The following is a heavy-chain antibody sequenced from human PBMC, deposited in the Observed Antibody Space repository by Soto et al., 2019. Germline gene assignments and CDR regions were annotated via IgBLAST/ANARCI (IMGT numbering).Heavy chain of an antibody. Sequence: PGGSLRLSCAVSGFTFKSYAMSWVRQAPGKGLEWVSTISDSGGSTSYADSVKGRLTISRDNSMNTLYLQMDSLRVEDTAVYYRVKRDLAYWGQGTLVTVSS. CDR2: ISDSGGST. J-gene: IGHJ4*02. CDR3: VKRDLAY. V-gene: IGHV3-23*01. CDR1: GFTFKSYA.